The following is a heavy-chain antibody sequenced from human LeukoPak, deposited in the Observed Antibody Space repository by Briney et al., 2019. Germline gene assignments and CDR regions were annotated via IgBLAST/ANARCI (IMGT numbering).Heavy chain of an antibody. Sequence: SETLSLTCAVSGGSISSSNWWSWVRQPPGKGLEWIGEIYHSGSTNYNPSLKSRVTISVDKSKNQFSLKMTSVTATDTAVYYCARTNAYYAYAFDMWGPGTMVTVTS. V-gene: IGHV4-4*02. CDR1: GGSISSSNW. CDR3: ARTNAYYAYAFDM. CDR2: IYHSGST. J-gene: IGHJ3*02. D-gene: IGHD3-22*01.